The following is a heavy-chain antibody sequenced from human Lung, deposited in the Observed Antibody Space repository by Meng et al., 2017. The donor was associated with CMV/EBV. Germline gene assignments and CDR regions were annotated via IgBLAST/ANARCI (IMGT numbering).Heavy chain of an antibody. Sequence: ASXXVSXKASGYTFTSYGISWVRQAPGQGLEWMGWINVYNGRRDYAQRFKDRVTMTTDTSTSTAHMDLKSLRSDDTATYYCARERGYCSMIDCYKDGMDVWXQGNXV. V-gene: IGHV1-18*01. CDR2: INVYNGRR. CDR3: ARERGYCSMIDCYKDGMDV. CDR1: GYTFTSYG. J-gene: IGHJ6*01. D-gene: IGHD2-2*01.